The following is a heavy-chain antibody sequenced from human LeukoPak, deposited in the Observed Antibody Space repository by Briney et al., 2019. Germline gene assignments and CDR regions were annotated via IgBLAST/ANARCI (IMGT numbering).Heavy chain of an antibody. V-gene: IGHV4-59*01. J-gene: IGHJ2*01. CDR1: GGSISSYY. CDR3: ASTCGGDCYPEADWYFDL. D-gene: IGHD2-21*02. CDR2: IYYSGST. Sequence: SETLSLTCTVSGGSISSYYWSWIRQPPGKGLEWIGYIYYSGSTNYNPSLKSRVTISVDTSKNQFSLKLSSVTAADTAVYYCASTCGGDCYPEADWYFDLWGRGTLVTVST.